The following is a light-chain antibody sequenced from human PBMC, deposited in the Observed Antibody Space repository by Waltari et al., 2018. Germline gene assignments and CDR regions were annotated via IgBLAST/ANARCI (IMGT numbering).Light chain of an antibody. J-gene: IGKJ1*01. CDR3: QHYLRLPVT. CDR1: QSVSRA. V-gene: IGKV3-20*01. CDR2: GAS. Sequence: EIVLTQSPGTLSFSLGERATLSCRASQSVSRALTWYQQQPGQAPRLLIYGASTRATGIPDRFSGSGSGTDFSLTISRLEPDDFAVYYCQHYLRLPVTFGQGTTVEI.